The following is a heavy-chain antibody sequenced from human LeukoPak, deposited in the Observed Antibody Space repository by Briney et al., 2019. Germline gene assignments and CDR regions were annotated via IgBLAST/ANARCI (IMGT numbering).Heavy chain of an antibody. V-gene: IGHV1-2*02. D-gene: IGHD2-15*01. J-gene: IGHJ4*02. Sequence: GASVKVPCKASGYTFTGYYMHWVRQAPGQGLEWMGWINPNSGGTNYAQKFQGRVTMTRDTSISTAYMELSRLRSDDTAVYYCARDLLLGSLYYFDYWGQGTLVTVSS. CDR2: INPNSGGT. CDR1: GYTFTGYY. CDR3: ARDLLLGSLYYFDY.